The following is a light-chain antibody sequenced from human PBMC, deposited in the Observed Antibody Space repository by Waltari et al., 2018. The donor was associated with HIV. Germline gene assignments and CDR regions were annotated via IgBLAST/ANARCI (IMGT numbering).Light chain of an antibody. J-gene: IGKJ5*01. V-gene: IGKV4-1*01. CDR1: QSVLYSSNNKNY. CDR2: WAS. CDR3: QQYKKWPLT. Sequence: DIVMTQSPDSLAVSLGERATINCKSSQSVLYSSNNKNYLAWYQQKPGQPPELLIYWASTRESGVPDRFSGSGSATDFTLTISSLQAEDFAVYYCQQYKKWPLTFGQGTRLEIK.